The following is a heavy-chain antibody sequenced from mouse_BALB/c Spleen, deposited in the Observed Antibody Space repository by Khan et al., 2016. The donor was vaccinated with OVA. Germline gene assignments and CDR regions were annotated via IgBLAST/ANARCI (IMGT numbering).Heavy chain of an antibody. CDR2: INPSNGYT. J-gene: IGHJ3*01. D-gene: IGHD2-14*01. Sequence: QVQLKESGAELARPGASVRMSCKASGYTFTSYTIHWIKKRPGQGLEWIGYINPSNGYTNYNQIFKDKATLTTDKSSTTAYLQLSSLTSDDSAVYNCVRDGAYHRNDGWFAYWGQGTLVTVSA. CDR3: VRDGAYHRNDGWFAY. CDR1: GYTFTSYT. V-gene: IGHV1-4*01.